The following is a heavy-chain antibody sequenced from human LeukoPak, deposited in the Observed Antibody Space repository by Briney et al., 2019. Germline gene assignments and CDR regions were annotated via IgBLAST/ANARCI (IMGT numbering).Heavy chain of an antibody. CDR3: ASTAYYPTRFDY. Sequence: SETLSLTCTVSGGSISSYYWSWIRQPPGKGLEWIGYIYTSGSTNYNPSPKSRVTISVDTSKNQFSLKLSSVTAADTAVHYCASTAYYPTRFDYWGQGTLVTVSS. J-gene: IGHJ4*02. V-gene: IGHV4-4*09. CDR1: GGSISSYY. D-gene: IGHD3-10*01. CDR2: IYTSGST.